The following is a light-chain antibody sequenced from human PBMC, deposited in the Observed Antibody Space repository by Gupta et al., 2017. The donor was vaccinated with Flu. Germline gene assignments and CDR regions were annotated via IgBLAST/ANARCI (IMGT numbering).Light chain of an antibody. CDR2: DAS. J-gene: IGKJ4*01. Sequence: EIVLTQSPATLSLSPGERATLSCRASQSVSSYLAWYQQKPGQAPRLLIYDASNRATGIPARFSGSGSGTDFTPTISSLEPEDFAVYYCQQRSNWPPGELTFGGGTKVEIK. CDR3: QQRSNWPPGELT. CDR1: QSVSSY. V-gene: IGKV3-11*01.